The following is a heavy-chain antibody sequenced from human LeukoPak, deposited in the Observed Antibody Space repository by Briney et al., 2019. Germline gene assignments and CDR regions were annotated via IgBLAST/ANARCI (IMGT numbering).Heavy chain of an antibody. CDR1: GFTFSSYD. J-gene: IGHJ6*03. CDR2: ISRSGGTT. V-gene: IGHV3-23*01. CDR3: AKRGGTESFYYFYYMDA. D-gene: IGHD2-15*01. Sequence: GGSLRLSCAASGFTFSSYDMTWVRQTPGKGLEWVALISRSGGTTYYADSVKGRFTISRDNSKNTLYLQMNSLRAEDTAEYYSAKRGGTESFYYFYYMDAWGKGTTVNVSS.